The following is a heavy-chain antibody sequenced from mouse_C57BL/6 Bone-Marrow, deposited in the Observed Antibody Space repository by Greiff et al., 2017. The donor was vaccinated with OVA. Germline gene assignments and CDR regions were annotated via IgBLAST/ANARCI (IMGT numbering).Heavy chain of an antibody. D-gene: IGHD1-1*01. CDR3: ARYATVVERDY. CDR2: IRNKANGYTT. Sequence: EVHLVESGGGLVQPGGSLSLSCAASGFTFTDYYMSWVRQPPGKALEWLGFIRNKANGYTTEYSASVKGRFTISRDNSQSILYLQMNALRAEDSATYYCARYATVVERDYWGQGTLVTVSA. CDR1: GFTFTDYY. V-gene: IGHV7-3*01. J-gene: IGHJ3*01.